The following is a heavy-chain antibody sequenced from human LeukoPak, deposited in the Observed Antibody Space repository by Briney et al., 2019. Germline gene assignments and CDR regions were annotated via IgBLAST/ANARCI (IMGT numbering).Heavy chain of an antibody. J-gene: IGHJ4*02. CDR3: ARAKSGEQQLVFELDY. D-gene: IGHD6-13*01. Sequence: ASVKVSCKASGYTFTGYYMHWVRQAPGQGLEWMGWINPNSGGTNYAQKFQGRVTMTRDTSISTAYMELSRLRSDDTAVYYCARAKSGEQQLVFELDYWGQGPLVTVSS. V-gene: IGHV1-2*02. CDR1: GYTFTGYY. CDR2: INPNSGGT.